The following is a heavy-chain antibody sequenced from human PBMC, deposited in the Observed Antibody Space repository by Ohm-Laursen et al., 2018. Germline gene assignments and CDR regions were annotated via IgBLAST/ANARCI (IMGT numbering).Heavy chain of an antibody. CDR3: TRDLSPTRFDF. Sequence: SSVKVSCKASGGTFSSYAISWVRQAPGQGLEWVGWINPSSGDTNYAQKFQDRVTMTTDTSTSTAYVELRSLRSDDTAVYYCTRDLSPTRFDFWGQGTLVTVSS. CDR2: INPSSGDT. CDR1: GGTFSSYA. V-gene: IGHV1-18*01. J-gene: IGHJ4*02.